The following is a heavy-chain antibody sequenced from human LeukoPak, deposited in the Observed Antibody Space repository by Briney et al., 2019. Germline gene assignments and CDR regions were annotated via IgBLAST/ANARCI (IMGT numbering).Heavy chain of an antibody. CDR2: ISGSGGSE. D-gene: IGHD6-25*01. J-gene: IGHJ4*02. CDR3: AKVSSSDPDYFDY. Sequence: PGGSLRLSCAASGFTFSRHVMTWVRQAPGKGLEWVSSISGSGGSEHYAESVKGRFSISRDSSTNTVFLQMNSLRAEDTGVYYCAKVSSSDPDYFDYWGQGTLVTVSS. V-gene: IGHV3-23*01. CDR1: GFTFSRHV.